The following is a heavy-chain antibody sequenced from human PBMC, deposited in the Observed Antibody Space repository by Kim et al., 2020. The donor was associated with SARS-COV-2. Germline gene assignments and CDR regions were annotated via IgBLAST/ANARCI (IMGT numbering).Heavy chain of an antibody. CDR1: GGTFSSYA. CDR2: IIPIFGTA. V-gene: IGHV1-69*13. CDR3: ARAAEWFGEHAYTPHFDY. J-gene: IGHJ4*02. Sequence: SVKVSCKASGGTFSSYAISWVRQAPGQGLEWMGGIIPIFGTANYAQKFQGRVTITADESTSTAYMELSSLRSEDTAVYYCARAAEWFGEHAYTPHFDYWGQGTLVTVSS. D-gene: IGHD3-10*01.